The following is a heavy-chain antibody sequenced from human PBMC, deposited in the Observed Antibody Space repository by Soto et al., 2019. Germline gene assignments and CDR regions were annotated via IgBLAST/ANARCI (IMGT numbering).Heavy chain of an antibody. CDR1: GGSMNNFF. J-gene: IGHJ4*02. CDR3: VRVISSPSTPFDC. D-gene: IGHD2-2*01. V-gene: IGHV4-59*01. Sequence: KPSETLSLTCTVSGGSMNNFFWSWIRQPPGKGLEWIGYIYYSGSTKYNPSLKSRLNISVDTSKNQFSLQLASVTAADTALYYCVRVISSPSTPFDCWGRGTLVTVSS. CDR2: IYYSGST.